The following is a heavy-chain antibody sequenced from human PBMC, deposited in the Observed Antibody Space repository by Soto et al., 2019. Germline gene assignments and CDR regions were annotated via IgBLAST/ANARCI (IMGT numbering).Heavy chain of an antibody. D-gene: IGHD3-10*01. J-gene: IGHJ6*02. CDR1: SGSTSGYY. CDR3: ARGSGASLRGGYYYYGMDV. V-gene: IGHV4-59*01. CDR2: IYYSGST. Sequence: PSETLSLTCTVSSGSTSGYYWNWIRQPPGKGLEWIGYIYYSGSTNYNPSLKSRVTISVDTSKNQFSLKLSSVTAADTAVYYCARGSGASLRGGYYYYGMDVWGQGTTVTVSS.